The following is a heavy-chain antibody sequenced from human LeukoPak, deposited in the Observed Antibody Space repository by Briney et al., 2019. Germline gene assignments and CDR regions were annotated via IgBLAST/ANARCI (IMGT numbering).Heavy chain of an antibody. Sequence: GSLRLSCAASGFTFSSYSMNWVRQAPGKGLVWVSYISSSSSTIYYADSVKGRFTISRDNAKNSLYLQMNSLRAEDTAVYYCASGSYYYDSSGLDYWGQGTLVTVSS. CDR3: ASGSYYYDSSGLDY. D-gene: IGHD3-22*01. CDR1: GFTFSSYS. V-gene: IGHV3-48*04. CDR2: ISSSSSTI. J-gene: IGHJ4*02.